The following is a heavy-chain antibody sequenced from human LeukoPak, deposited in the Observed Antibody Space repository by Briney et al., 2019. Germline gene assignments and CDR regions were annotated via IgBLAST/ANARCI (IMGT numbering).Heavy chain of an antibody. CDR3: ANSPTTDILTGYYPPRDNY. CDR2: ISGSGGST. J-gene: IGHJ4*02. V-gene: IGHV3-23*01. D-gene: IGHD3-9*01. Sequence: GGSLRLSCAASGFTFSDYYMSWVRQAPGKGLEWVSAISGSGGSTYYADSVKGRFTISRDNSKNTLYLQMNSLRAEDTAVYYCANSPTTDILTGYYPPRDNYWGQGTLVTVSS. CDR1: GFTFSDYY.